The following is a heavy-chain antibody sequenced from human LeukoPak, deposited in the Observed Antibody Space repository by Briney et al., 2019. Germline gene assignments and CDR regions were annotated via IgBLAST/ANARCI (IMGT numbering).Heavy chain of an antibody. Sequence: GRSLRLSCAASGFTFSSYSMNWVRQAPGKGLEWVSSIRSSSSYIYYADSVKGRFTISRDNAKNSLYLQMNSLRAEDTAVYYCARSRHYYGSGSYYYYGMDVWGKGTTVTVSS. J-gene: IGHJ6*04. CDR1: GFTFSSYS. CDR2: IRSSSSYI. D-gene: IGHD3-10*01. V-gene: IGHV3-21*01. CDR3: ARSRHYYGSGSYYYYGMDV.